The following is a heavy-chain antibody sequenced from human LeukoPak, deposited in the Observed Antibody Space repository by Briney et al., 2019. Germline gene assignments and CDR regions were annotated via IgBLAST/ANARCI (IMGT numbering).Heavy chain of an antibody. CDR1: GGXXSSXY. CDR2: IYYSGST. J-gene: IGHJ5*02. V-gene: IGHV4-59*01. CDR3: ARVHSKGNWFDP. Sequence: TLSLTCTVSGGXXSSXYWSWIRQXPGKGXEWIGYIYYSGSTNYNPSLKSRVTISVDTSKNQFSLKLSSVTAADTAVYYCARVHSKGNWFDPWGQGTLVTVSS. D-gene: IGHD4-11*01.